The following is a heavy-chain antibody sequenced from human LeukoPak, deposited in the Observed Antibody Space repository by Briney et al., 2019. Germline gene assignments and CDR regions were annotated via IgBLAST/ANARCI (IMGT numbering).Heavy chain of an antibody. CDR1: GGSISSYY. D-gene: IGHD3-10*01. V-gene: IGHV4-59*08. Sequence: PSETLSLTCTVSGGSISSYYWSWIRQPPGKGLEWIGDIYYSGSTNYNPSLKSRVTISVDTSKNQFSLKLSSVTAADTAVYYCARLFYLGPDYDGSGSYLDYWGQGTLVTVSS. CDR2: IYYSGST. J-gene: IGHJ4*02. CDR3: ARLFYLGPDYDGSGSYLDY.